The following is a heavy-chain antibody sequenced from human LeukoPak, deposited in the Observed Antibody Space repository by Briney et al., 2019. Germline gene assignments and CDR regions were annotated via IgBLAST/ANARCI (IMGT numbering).Heavy chain of an antibody. D-gene: IGHD3-3*01. J-gene: IGHJ4*02. V-gene: IGHV3-7*01. CDR3: VRDTNYDFWSGYYTGDY. CDR1: GFTFSNYW. CDR2: IKRDGSEK. Sequence: GGSLRLSCAVSGFTFSNYWMAWVRQAPGKGLEWVANIKRDGSEKYYVDSVKGRFTISRDNAKSSLYLQMNSLRVEETAVYYCVRDTNYDFWSGYYTGDYWGQGTLVTVSS.